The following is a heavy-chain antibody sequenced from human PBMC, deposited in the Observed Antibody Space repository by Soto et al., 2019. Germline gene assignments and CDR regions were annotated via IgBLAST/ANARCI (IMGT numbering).Heavy chain of an antibody. Sequence: SVKVACKASGYNFTGQFLHWVRQAPGQGLEWMGWVNPNSGPTTYSQRFQGRVTMTRDTSITTGYMELTGLTSDDPAVYYCALTGRGGSWGQGTLVTVS. CDR1: GYNFTGQF. CDR3: ALTGRGGS. CDR2: VNPNSGPT. D-gene: IGHD1-20*01. V-gene: IGHV1-2*02. J-gene: IGHJ5*02.